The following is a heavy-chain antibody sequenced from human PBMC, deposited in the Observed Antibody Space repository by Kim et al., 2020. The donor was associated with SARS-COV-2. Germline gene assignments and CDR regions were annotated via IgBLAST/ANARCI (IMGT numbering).Heavy chain of an antibody. D-gene: IGHD4-4*01. CDR3: AKPDYSSSPGDAFHI. CDR2: ISGDGGST. J-gene: IGHJ3*02. V-gene: IGHV3-43*02. Sequence: GGSLRLSCAASGFTFDDYAMHWVRQSPGKGLEWVSLISGDGGSTYYADSVKGRFTISRDNTKNSLYLQMNNLRTEDTALYYCAKPDYSSSPGDAFHIWGQGTMVTVSS. CDR1: GFTFDDYA.